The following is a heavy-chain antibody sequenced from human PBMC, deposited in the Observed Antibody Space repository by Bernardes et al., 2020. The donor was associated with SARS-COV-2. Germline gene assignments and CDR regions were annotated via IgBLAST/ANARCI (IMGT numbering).Heavy chain of an antibody. J-gene: IGHJ6*02. CDR2: ISAYNGNT. CDR1: GYTFTSYG. Sequence: ASVKVSCKASGYTFTSYGISWVRQAPGQGLEWMGWISAYNGNTNYAQKLLGRVTMTTDTSTSTAYMEPRSLRSDDTAVYYCARGIVVVPAATHGLGEPYYYYYGMDVWGQGTTVTVSS. CDR3: ARGIVVVPAATHGLGEPYYYYYGMDV. D-gene: IGHD2-2*01. V-gene: IGHV1-18*01.